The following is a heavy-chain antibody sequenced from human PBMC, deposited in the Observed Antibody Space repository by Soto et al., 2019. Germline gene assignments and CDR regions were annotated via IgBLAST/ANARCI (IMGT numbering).Heavy chain of an antibody. CDR1: GFTFSSYA. CDR3: ARDDDCSGGSCYSSYYGMDV. J-gene: IGHJ6*02. Sequence: GGSLRLSCAASGFTFSSYAMHWVRQAPGKGLEWVAVISYDGSNKYYADSVKGRFTISRDNSKNTLYLQMNSLRAEDTAVYYCARDDDCSGGSCYSSYYGMDVWGQGTTVTVSS. CDR2: ISYDGSNK. D-gene: IGHD2-15*01. V-gene: IGHV3-30-3*01.